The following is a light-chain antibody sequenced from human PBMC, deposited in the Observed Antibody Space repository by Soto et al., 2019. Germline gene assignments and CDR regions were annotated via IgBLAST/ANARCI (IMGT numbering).Light chain of an antibody. CDR3: QQYDIYSGT. CDR1: QGVGVW. CDR2: DAS. J-gene: IGKJ1*01. Sequence: IQMTQSPSTLSASVGEKVTITCRASQGVGVWLAWYQQKPGKAPKLLISDASDLQRGVPSRFNGSGSGTEFTLSLNSLQSDDFATYSCQQYDIYSGTFGQGTRVEI. V-gene: IGKV1-5*01.